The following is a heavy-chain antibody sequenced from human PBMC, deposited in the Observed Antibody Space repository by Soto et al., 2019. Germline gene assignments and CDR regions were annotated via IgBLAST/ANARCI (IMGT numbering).Heavy chain of an antibody. Sequence: SETMSLTCAISGPRFTWGDYSGNLILLPPWKGLEWIGYIFHGGSTDYNASPMSRVTISLDRSRTKFSLKMSSVTAADGAAYDCARGKVVVPAAFMFNYLGPWGQGVLVTVS. CDR2: IFHGGST. V-gene: IGHV4-30-2*01. D-gene: IGHD2-2*01. CDR3: ARGKVVVPAAFMFNYLGP. J-gene: IGHJ5*02. CDR1: GPRFTWGDYS.